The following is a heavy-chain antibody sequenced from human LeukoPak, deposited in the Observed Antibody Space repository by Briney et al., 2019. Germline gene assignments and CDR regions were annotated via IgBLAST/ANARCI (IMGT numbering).Heavy chain of an antibody. D-gene: IGHD5-24*01. CDR2: IYYSGGT. J-gene: IGHJ3*02. Sequence: SETLSLTCTVSGGSISSYYWSWIRQPPGKGLEWIGYIYYSGGTNYNPSLKSRVTISVDSSKDQFSLKLSSVTAADTAVYYCARDKKGGYKGDAFDIWGQGTMVTVSS. CDR1: GGSISSYY. V-gene: IGHV4-59*01. CDR3: ARDKKGGYKGDAFDI.